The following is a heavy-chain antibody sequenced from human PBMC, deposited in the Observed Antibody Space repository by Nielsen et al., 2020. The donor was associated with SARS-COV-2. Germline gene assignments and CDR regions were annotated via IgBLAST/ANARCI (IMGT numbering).Heavy chain of an antibody. V-gene: IGHV3-30*18. CDR2: ISFDGSDE. CDR1: GFTFSTYG. D-gene: IGHD5-12*01. J-gene: IGHJ4*02. Sequence: SCAASGFTFSTYGMHWVRQAPGKGLEWVAVISFDGSDEYYADSVKGRFTISRDNSKNTLYLQMNSLRAEDTAVYYCAKDGSSRGLVATIGDYWGQGTLVTVSS. CDR3: AKDGSSRGLVATIGDY.